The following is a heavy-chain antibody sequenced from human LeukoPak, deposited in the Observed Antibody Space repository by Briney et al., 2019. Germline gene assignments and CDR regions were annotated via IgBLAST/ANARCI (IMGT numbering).Heavy chain of an antibody. CDR2: IIPIFGIA. V-gene: IGHV1-69*04. Sequence: ASVKVSCKASGGTFSSYAISWVRQAPGQGLEWMGRIIPIFGIANYAQKFQGRVTFTADKSTSTAYMELSSLRSEDTAVYYCARGYTAMVSSLLDYWGQGTLVTVSS. D-gene: IGHD5-18*01. J-gene: IGHJ4*02. CDR3: ARGYTAMVSSLLDY. CDR1: GGTFSSYA.